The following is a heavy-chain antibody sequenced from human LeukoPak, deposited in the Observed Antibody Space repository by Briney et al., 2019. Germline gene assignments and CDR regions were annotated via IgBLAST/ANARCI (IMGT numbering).Heavy chain of an antibody. J-gene: IGHJ4*02. CDR1: GFTFSSYA. CDR2: ISGSGGST. V-gene: IGHV3-23*01. Sequence: GGSLRLSCAASGFTFSSYAMSWVRQAPGKGLEWVSAISGSGGSTYYADSVKGRFTISRDNAKNSLYLQMNSLRDDDTAMYYCARCPQYYYDSRGCPFGYWGRGTLVTVSS. D-gene: IGHD3-22*01. CDR3: ARCPQYYYDSRGCPFGY.